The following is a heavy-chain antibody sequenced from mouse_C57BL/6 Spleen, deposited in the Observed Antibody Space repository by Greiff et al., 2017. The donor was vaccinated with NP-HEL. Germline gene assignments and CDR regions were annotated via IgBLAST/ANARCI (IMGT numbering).Heavy chain of an antibody. CDR3: AREGAVVAPYFDV. CDR1: GYTFTSYG. D-gene: IGHD1-1*01. Sequence: VQLQQSGAELARPGASVKLSCKASGYTFTSYGISWVKQRPGQGLEWIGEIYPRSGNTYYNEKFKGKATLTADKSSSTAYMELRSLTSEDSAVYFCAREGAVVAPYFDVWGTGTTVTVSS. V-gene: IGHV1-81*01. J-gene: IGHJ1*03. CDR2: IYPRSGNT.